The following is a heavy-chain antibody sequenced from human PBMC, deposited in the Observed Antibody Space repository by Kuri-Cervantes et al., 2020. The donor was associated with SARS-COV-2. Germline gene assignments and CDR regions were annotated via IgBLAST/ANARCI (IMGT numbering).Heavy chain of an antibody. CDR2: AYYRSNWYN. Sequence: SQTLSLTCAISGDSVSSNTAAWNWSRQSPSRGLEWLGRAYYRSNWYNDYAPSVKSRVSVNPDTSRNQFSLQLSSVTAADTAVYYCARHHYDSSGYYGFDYWGQGTLVTVSS. D-gene: IGHD3-22*01. CDR1: GDSVSSNTAA. J-gene: IGHJ4*02. V-gene: IGHV6-1*01. CDR3: ARHHYDSSGYYGFDY.